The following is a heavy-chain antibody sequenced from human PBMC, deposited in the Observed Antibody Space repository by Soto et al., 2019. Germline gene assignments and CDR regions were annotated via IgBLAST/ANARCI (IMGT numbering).Heavy chain of an antibody. CDR2: IYPGDSDT. D-gene: IGHD3-9*01. CDR1: GYSFTSYW. J-gene: IGHJ4*02. V-gene: IGHV5-51*01. Sequence: PGESLKISCKGSGYSFTSYWIGWVRQMPGKGLEWTGIIYPGDSDTRYSPSFQGQVTISADKSISTAYLQWSSLKASDTAMYYCARVSRGILTGYWYFDYWGQGTLVTVSS. CDR3: ARVSRGILTGYWYFDY.